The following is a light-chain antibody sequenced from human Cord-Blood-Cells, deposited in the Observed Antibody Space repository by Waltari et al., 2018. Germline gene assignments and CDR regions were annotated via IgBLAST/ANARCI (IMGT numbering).Light chain of an antibody. J-gene: IGKJ1*01. V-gene: IGKV3-20*01. CDR3: HQYGSSPRT. CDR1: QSVSSSY. CDR2: GAS. Sequence: VLTQSPGTLSLSPGERATLSCRASQSVSSSYLAWYQQKPGQAPTLLIYGASSRSTGIPERLSGSGSGTDFTLTISRLEPEDFAVYYCHQYGSSPRTFGQGTKVEI.